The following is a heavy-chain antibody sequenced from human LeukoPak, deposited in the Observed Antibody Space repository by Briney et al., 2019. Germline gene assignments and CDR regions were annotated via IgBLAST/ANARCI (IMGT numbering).Heavy chain of an antibody. CDR2: ISSDGDST. J-gene: IGHJ4*02. CDR1: GFTFSNYA. CDR3: ARVGYTSGWYDY. D-gene: IGHD6-19*01. Sequence: PGGSLRLSCAASGFTFSNYAMRWVRQAPGKGLEYVSAISSDGDSTYYADSVKGRFTISRDNSKNTLSLQMGSLRAEDMAVYYCARVGYTSGWYDYWGQGTLVTVSS. V-gene: IGHV3-64*02.